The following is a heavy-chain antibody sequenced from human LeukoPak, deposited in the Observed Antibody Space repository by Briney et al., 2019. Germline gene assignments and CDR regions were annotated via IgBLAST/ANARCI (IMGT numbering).Heavy chain of an antibody. J-gene: IGHJ3*02. CDR3: ARAWGYYAFDI. V-gene: IGHV3-7*01. Sequence: GGSLRLTCAASGFTFSGYWMYWVRQAPGKGLEWVASIKQDESEKYYGDSVKGRFAVSRDNAKNSLFLQMNSLRAEDTAVYYCARAWGYYAFDIWGQGTMVTVSS. CDR1: GFTFSGYW. CDR2: IKQDESEK. D-gene: IGHD2-15*01.